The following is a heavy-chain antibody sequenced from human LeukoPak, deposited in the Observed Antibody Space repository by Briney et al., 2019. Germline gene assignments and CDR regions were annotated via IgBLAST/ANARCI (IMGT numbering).Heavy chain of an antibody. J-gene: IGHJ4*02. D-gene: IGHD2-15*01. Sequence: KPGGSLRLSCAASGFTFSSSSMNWVRQAPGKGLEFVSSISPSSSYIYYADSVKGRFTISRDDAKNSLFLQMNSLGAEDTAVYYCAREGGYCSGGSCRFFDYWGQGTLVTVSS. CDR3: AREGGYCSGGSCRFFDY. V-gene: IGHV3-21*06. CDR1: GFTFSSSS. CDR2: ISPSSSYI.